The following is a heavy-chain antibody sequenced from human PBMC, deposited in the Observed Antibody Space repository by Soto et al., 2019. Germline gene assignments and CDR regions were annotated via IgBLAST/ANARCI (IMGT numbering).Heavy chain of an antibody. D-gene: IGHD5-12*01. CDR3: ARHHGPTTSENWFDP. V-gene: IGHV1-18*01. Sequence: ASAKVSCKASGYTFFTYDISWVRQAPGQGLEWMGWISTYSGDTKYAQKFQGRVTMTTDTSTTTAYLELRSLRSDDTAVYYCARHHGPTTSENWFDPWGRGTLVTVSS. CDR1: GYTFFTYD. J-gene: IGHJ5*02. CDR2: ISTYSGDT.